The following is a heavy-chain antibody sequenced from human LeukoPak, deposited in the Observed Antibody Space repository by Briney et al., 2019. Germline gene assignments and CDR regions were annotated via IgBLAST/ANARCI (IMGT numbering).Heavy chain of an antibody. V-gene: IGHV1-69*13. Sequence: SVKVSCKASGGTFSSYAISWVRQALGQGLEWMGGIIPIFGTANYAQKFQGRVTITADESTSTAYMELSSLRSEDTAVYYCARRLGYCTNGVCYSWYFDLWGRGTLVTVSS. CDR1: GGTFSSYA. D-gene: IGHD2-8*01. CDR3: ARRLGYCTNGVCYSWYFDL. J-gene: IGHJ2*01. CDR2: IIPIFGTA.